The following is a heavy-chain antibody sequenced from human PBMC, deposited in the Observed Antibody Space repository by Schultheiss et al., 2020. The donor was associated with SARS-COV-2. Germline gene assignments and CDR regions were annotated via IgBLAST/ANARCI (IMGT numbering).Heavy chain of an antibody. CDR1: GFTFSDYY. J-gene: IGHJ5*02. CDR2: ISSSSSYT. D-gene: IGHD5-18*01. CDR3: ARLGYSYGSWFDP. V-gene: IGHV3-11*06. Sequence: GESLKISCAASGFTFSDYYMSWIRQAPGKGLEWVSYISSSSSYTNYADSVKGRFTISRDNAKNSLYLQMNSLRAEDTAVYYCARLGYSYGSWFDPWGQGTLVTVSS.